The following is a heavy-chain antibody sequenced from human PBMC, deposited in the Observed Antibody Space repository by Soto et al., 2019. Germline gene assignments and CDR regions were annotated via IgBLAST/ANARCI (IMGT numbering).Heavy chain of an antibody. V-gene: IGHV3-11*01. CDR3: ARTGYDDAFDI. Sequence: GGTLRLSCSASGFTFSDYYMSWIRQAPGKGLEWVSYISSSGSTIYYADSVKGRFTISRDNAKNSLYLQMNSLRAEDTAVYYCARTGYDDAFDIWGQGTMVTVSS. D-gene: IGHD1-1*01. CDR1: GFTFSDYY. J-gene: IGHJ3*02. CDR2: ISSSGSTI.